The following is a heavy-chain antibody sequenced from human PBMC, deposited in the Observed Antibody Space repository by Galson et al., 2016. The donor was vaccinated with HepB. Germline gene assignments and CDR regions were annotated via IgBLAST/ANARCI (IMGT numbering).Heavy chain of an antibody. J-gene: IGHJ5*02. D-gene: IGHD3-22*01. CDR3: ARHVQTFFYDSSGSAPVGGWFDP. Sequence: ETLSLTCSVSGGSLRTYYWNWIRQPPGKGLEWIGYVYYSRSTNYNPSLKSRVIISVDTSKNQVSLKLSSVTAADTAVYSCARHVQTFFYDSSGSAPVGGWFDPWGQGTLVTVSS. V-gene: IGHV4-59*08. CDR1: GGSLRTYY. CDR2: VYYSRST.